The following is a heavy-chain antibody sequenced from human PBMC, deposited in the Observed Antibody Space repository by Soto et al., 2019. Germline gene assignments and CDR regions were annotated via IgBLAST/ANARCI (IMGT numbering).Heavy chain of an antibody. CDR1: GFTFSSYA. D-gene: IGHD5-18*01. CDR2: ISGSGGIT. V-gene: IGHV3-23*01. Sequence: VGSLRLSCAASGFTFSSYAMGWVRQAPGKGLDWVSVISGSGGITYSADSVKGRFTISRDNSKNILYLQMNSLRAEDTAVYYCAKGIPDTGGYYYYSMDVCSQGTAVTVYS. J-gene: IGHJ6*02. CDR3: AKGIPDTGGYYYYSMDV.